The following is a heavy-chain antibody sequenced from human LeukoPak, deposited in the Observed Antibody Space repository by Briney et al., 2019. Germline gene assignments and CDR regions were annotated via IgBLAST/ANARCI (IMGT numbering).Heavy chain of an antibody. J-gene: IGHJ4*02. V-gene: IGHV4-61*02. CDR2: IYISGST. Sequence: PSETLSLTRTVSGGSIYSTSHYWNWIRQPAGKGLEWIGRIYISGSTNYNPSLKSRVTISLDTSKNQFSLKLSSVTAADTAVYYCARAREYSYGDSFDYWGQGTLVTVSS. D-gene: IGHD5-18*01. CDR1: GGSIYSTSHY. CDR3: ARAREYSYGDSFDY.